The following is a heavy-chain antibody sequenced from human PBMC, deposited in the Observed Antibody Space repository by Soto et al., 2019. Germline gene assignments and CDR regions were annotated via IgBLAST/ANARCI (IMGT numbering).Heavy chain of an antibody. D-gene: IGHD6-13*01. V-gene: IGHV4-61*01. CDR1: GGSASSGSYY. CDR2: IYYSGST. J-gene: IGHJ5*02. Sequence: PSETLSLTCTVSGGSASSGSYYWSWIRQSPGKGLEWIGYIYYSGSTNYNPSLKSRVTISVDTSKNQFSLKLSSVTAADTAVYYCARDRAYRGYSSSWYHGFDPWGQGTLVTVSS. CDR3: ARDRAYRGYSSSWYHGFDP.